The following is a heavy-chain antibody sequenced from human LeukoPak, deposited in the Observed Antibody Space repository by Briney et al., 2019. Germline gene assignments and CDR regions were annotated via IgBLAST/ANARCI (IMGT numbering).Heavy chain of an antibody. CDR2: IYHSGNT. J-gene: IGHJ3*02. CDR1: GYSISSGYY. V-gene: IGHV4-38-2*02. D-gene: IGHD5-12*01. CDR3: ARRVATIIVGAFDI. Sequence: SETLSLTCTVSGYSISSGYYWGWIRQPPGKGLEWIANIYHSGNTYYNPSLKSRVTISVDTSRNQFSLKLSSVTAADTAVYYCARRVATIIVGAFDIWGQGTMVTVSS.